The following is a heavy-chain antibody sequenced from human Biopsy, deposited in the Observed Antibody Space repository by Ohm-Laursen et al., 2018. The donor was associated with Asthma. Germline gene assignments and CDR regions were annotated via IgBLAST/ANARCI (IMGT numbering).Heavy chain of an antibody. D-gene: IGHD3-3*01. V-gene: IGHV2-26*01. CDR2: IFSNDEK. J-gene: IGHJ5*02. CDR1: GFSLRNARMG. CDR3: ARVVNYDFRSGYWFDP. Sequence: TQTLTLTGTVSGFSLRNARMGVTWIRQPPGTALEWLAHIFSNDEKSYSTSLKSRITISKDTAKSQVVLTMSNMDPVDTATYYCARVVNYDFRSGYWFDPWGQGTLVTVSS.